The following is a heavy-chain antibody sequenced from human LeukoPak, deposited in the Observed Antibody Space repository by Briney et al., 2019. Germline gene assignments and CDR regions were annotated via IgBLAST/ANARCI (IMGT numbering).Heavy chain of an antibody. J-gene: IGHJ4*02. CDR2: IKGDEMTT. CDR3: ARDEAEYYDFWSGYYNPGIDY. V-gene: IGHV3-74*01. CDR1: GFTFTTYW. D-gene: IGHD3-3*01. Sequence: GGSLRLSCAASGFTFTTYWMHWVRQAPGKGLEWVSRIKGDEMTTNYADSVEGRFTISRDNAKNSLYLQMNSLRAEDTAVYYCARDEAEYYDFWSGYYNPGIDYWGQGTLVTVSS.